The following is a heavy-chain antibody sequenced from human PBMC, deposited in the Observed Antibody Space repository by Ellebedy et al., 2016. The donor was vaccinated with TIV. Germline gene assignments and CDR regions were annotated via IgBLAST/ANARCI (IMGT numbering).Heavy chain of an antibody. J-gene: IGHJ6*02. Sequence: GSLRLXCTVSGYSISSGYYWGWIRQPPGKGLEWIGSIYHSGSTYYNPSLKSRVTISVDTSKNQFSLKLSSVTAADTAVYYCARDKVTGWELLLHYYYGMDVWGQGTTVTVSS. V-gene: IGHV4-38-2*02. CDR3: ARDKVTGWELLLHYYYGMDV. D-gene: IGHD1-26*01. CDR1: GYSISSGYY. CDR2: IYHSGST.